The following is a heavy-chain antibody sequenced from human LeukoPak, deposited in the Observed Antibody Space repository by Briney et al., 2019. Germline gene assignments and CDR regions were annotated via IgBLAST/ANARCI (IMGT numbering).Heavy chain of an antibody. CDR3: ARGRRRDGYPPRSARFGAFDI. Sequence: PSETLSLTCAVYGGSFSGYYWSWLRQPPGKGLEWIGEINHSGSTNYNPSLKSRVTISVDTSKNQFSLKLSSVTAADTAVYYCARGRRRDGYPPRSARFGAFDIWGQGTMVTVSS. V-gene: IGHV4-34*01. CDR1: GGSFSGYY. D-gene: IGHD5-24*01. CDR2: INHSGST. J-gene: IGHJ3*02.